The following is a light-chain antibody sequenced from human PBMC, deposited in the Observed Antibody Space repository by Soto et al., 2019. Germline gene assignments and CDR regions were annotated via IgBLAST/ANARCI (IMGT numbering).Light chain of an antibody. CDR2: EVS. V-gene: IGLV2-14*01. Sequence: QSVLTQPASVSGSPGQSITISCTGTSSDVGGYSYVSWYQQHPGKAPKLMIYEVSNRPSGVSNRFSGSKSGNTASLTISGLQAEDEADYYCSSYTSSSIDYVFGTGTKVTVL. J-gene: IGLJ1*01. CDR3: SSYTSSSIDYV. CDR1: SSDVGGYSY.